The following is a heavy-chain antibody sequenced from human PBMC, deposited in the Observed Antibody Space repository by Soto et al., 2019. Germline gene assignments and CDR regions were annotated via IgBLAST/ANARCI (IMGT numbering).Heavy chain of an antibody. CDR3: ARDRDWGRFLERSETYYYGMDV. CDR1: GFTFSSYA. V-gene: IGHV3-30-3*01. J-gene: IGHJ6*02. CDR2: ISYDGSNK. D-gene: IGHD3-3*01. Sequence: GGSLRLSCAASGFTFSSYAMHWVRQAPGKGLEWVAVISYDGSNKYYADSVKGRFTISRDNSKNTLYLQMNSLRAEDTAVYYGARDRDWGRFLERSETYYYGMDVWGQGTTVTVSS.